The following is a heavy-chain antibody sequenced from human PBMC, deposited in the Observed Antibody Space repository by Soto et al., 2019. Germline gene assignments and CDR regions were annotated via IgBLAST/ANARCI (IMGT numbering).Heavy chain of an antibody. D-gene: IGHD3-9*01. Sequence: EVQVVEYGGGLIQPGGSLRLSCTVSGFSLDDYAMHWVRQVPGKGLEWVAGINWSGVTRGYAASVRGRFTISKDNATNPGFLEMKSLRLEDTALYYCAKDYLDDVAGNAFDTWGQGTMVTVSS. CDR2: INWSGVTR. CDR1: GFSLDDYA. V-gene: IGHV3-9*01. J-gene: IGHJ3*02. CDR3: AKDYLDDVAGNAFDT.